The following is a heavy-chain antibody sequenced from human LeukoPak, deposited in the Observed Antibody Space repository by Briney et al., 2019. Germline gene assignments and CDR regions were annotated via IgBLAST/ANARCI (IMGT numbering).Heavy chain of an antibody. J-gene: IGHJ4*02. CDR3: ASLGCSSTSCYNY. CDR2: ISSNGGST. D-gene: IGHD2-2*02. V-gene: IGHV3-64*01. Sequence: GGSLRLSCAASGFTFSTYAMHWVRQAPGKGLEYVSVISSNGGSTYYVNSVKGRFIISRDNSKNTLYLRMGSLRPEDMAVYYCASLGCSSTSCYNYWGQGTLVTVSS. CDR1: GFTFSTYA.